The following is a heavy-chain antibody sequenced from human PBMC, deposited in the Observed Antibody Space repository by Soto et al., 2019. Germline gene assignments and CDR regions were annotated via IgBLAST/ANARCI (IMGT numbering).Heavy chain of an antibody. Sequence: EVQLLESGGDLVQPGGSLRLSCVASGITFGSRAMSWVRQAPGEGLGWVSTITDNGGDSKYADSVRGRFTISRDNSKKFLYLKRTNLGAEDWALFYWGRGSRDPSRGGRFFAFGGREPLVTVSS. V-gene: IGHV3-23*01. CDR3: GRGSRDPSRGGRFFAF. D-gene: IGHD3-3*01. CDR2: ITDNGGDS. CDR1: GITFGSRA. J-gene: IGHJ4*02.